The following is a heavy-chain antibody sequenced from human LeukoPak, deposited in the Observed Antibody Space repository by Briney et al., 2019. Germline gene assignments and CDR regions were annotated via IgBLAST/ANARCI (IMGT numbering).Heavy chain of an antibody. Sequence: PSETLSLTCTVSGGSISSGDYYWSWIRQPPGKGLEWIGYIYYSGSTYYNPSLKSRVTISVDTSKNQFSLKLSSVTAADTAVYYCARHTPYYDYVWGSYRPYNWFDPWGQGTLVTVSS. CDR1: GGSISSGDYY. CDR3: ARHTPYYDYVWGSYRPYNWFDP. J-gene: IGHJ5*02. V-gene: IGHV4-30-4*01. CDR2: IYYSGST. D-gene: IGHD3-16*02.